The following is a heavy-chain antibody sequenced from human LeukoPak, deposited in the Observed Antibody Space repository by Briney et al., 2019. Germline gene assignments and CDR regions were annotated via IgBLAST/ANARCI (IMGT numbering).Heavy chain of an antibody. J-gene: IGHJ2*01. CDR3: ARVYDSSGYAYWYFDL. CDR2: IYYSGST. V-gene: IGHV4-31*03. Sequence: PSETLSLTCTVSGGSISSGGYYWSWIRQHPGKGLEWIGYIYYSGSTYYNPSLKSRVTISVDTSKNQFSLKLSSVTAADTAVYYCARVYDSSGYAYWYFDLWGRGTLVTVSS. CDR1: GGSISSGGYY. D-gene: IGHD3-22*01.